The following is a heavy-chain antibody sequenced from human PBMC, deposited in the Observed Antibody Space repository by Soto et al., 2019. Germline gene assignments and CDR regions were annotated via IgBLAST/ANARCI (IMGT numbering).Heavy chain of an antibody. CDR1: GFPFSSYG. V-gene: IGHV3-30*03. CDR2: ISHDGSNK. Sequence: GGSLRLSCAASGFPFSSYGMHWVRQAPGKGLEWVALISHDGSNKYYADSVKGRFTISRDNSKNTLYLQMNSLRAEDTAVYYCASGDEYCSSTSCYEDYYYYGMDVWGQGTTVTVSS. CDR3: ASGDEYCSSTSCYEDYYYYGMDV. J-gene: IGHJ6*02. D-gene: IGHD2-2*01.